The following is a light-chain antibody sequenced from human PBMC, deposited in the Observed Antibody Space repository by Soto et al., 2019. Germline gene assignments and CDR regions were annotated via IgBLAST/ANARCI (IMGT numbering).Light chain of an antibody. J-gene: IGLJ1*01. CDR2: EVT. CDR1: SSDVGGFSY. CDR3: SSYTSSSTPHYV. Sequence: QSALTQPASVSGSPGQSITISCTGTSSDVGGFSYVSWYQQPPGKAPKLMIYEVTNRPSGVSNRFSGSKSGNTASLTISGLQAEDEAEYYCSSYTSSSTPHYVFGTGTKVTVL. V-gene: IGLV2-14*01.